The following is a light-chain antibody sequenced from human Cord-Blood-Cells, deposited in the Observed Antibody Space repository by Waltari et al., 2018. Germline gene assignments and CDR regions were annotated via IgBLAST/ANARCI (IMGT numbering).Light chain of an antibody. V-gene: IGLV2-11*01. CDR2: DVS. CDR1: SSDVGGYNY. Sequence: QSALTQPRSVSGSPGQSVTISCTGTSSDVGGYNYVSWYQQHPGKAPKLMIYDVSKRPPGVPDRFSGSKSRNTASLTISGLQAEDEADYYCCSYAGSYTLVFGGGTKLTVL. CDR3: CSYAGSYTLV. J-gene: IGLJ2*01.